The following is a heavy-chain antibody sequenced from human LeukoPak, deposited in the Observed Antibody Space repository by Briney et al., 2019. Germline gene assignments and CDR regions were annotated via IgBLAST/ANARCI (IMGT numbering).Heavy chain of an antibody. D-gene: IGHD3-10*01. CDR1: GGSISSYY. J-gene: IGHJ5*02. CDR3: ARLDYYGSGSYYQFDP. V-gene: IGHV4-59*08. CDR2: IYYSGST. Sequence: PSETLSLTCTVSGGSISSYYWSWIRQPPGKGLEWIGYIYYSGSTNYNPSLKSRVTISVDTSKNQFSLRLSSVTAADTAVYYCARLDYYGSGSYYQFDPWGQGTLVTVSS.